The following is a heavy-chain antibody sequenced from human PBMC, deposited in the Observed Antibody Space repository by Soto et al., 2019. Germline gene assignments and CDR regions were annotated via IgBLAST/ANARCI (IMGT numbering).Heavy chain of an antibody. CDR1: GGSFSGYY. CDR3: AGNPSNALFGEFDY. CDR2: INHSGST. Sequence: SETLSLTCAVYGGSFSGYYWSWIRQPPGKGLEWIGEINHSGSTNYNPSLKSRVTISVDTSKNQFSLKLSSVTAADTAVYYCAGNPSNALFGEFDYWGQGTLVTVSS. J-gene: IGHJ4*02. D-gene: IGHD3-10*02. V-gene: IGHV4-34*01.